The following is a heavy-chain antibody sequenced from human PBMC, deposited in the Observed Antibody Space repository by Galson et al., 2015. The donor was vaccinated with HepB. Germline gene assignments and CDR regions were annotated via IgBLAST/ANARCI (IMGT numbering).Heavy chain of an antibody. Sequence: SVKVSCKASGYTFTGYYMHWVRQAPGQGLEWMGSINPNSGDTKYAQKFQGWVTMTRNTSISTAYMELSSLRSEDTAVYYCARGRGYDFWSGYYTRYWYFDLWGCGTLVTVSS. J-gene: IGHJ2*01. CDR2: INPNSGDT. CDR3: ARGRGYDFWSGYYTRYWYFDL. D-gene: IGHD3-3*01. V-gene: IGHV1-2*04. CDR1: GYTFTGYY.